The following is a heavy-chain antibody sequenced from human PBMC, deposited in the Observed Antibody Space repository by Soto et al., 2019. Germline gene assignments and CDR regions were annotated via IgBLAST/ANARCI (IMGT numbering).Heavy chain of an antibody. D-gene: IGHD6-13*01. J-gene: IGHJ4*02. V-gene: IGHV1-8*01. CDR3: AKRSSSRHGDYYSDY. CDR2: MNPNNGNT. CDR1: GYTFTNYD. Sequence: ASVKVSCKASGYTFTNYDINWVRQATGQGLEWMGWMNPNNGNTGYAQKFQGRVTMTRDTSITTAYMELRSLRSEDTAVYYCAKRSSSRHGDYYSDYWGQGALVTVSS.